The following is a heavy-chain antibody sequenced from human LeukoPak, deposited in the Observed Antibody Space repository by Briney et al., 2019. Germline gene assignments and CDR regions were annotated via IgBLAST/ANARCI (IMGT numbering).Heavy chain of an antibody. V-gene: IGHV4-59*08. J-gene: IGHJ5*02. CDR2: IYYSGST. Sequence: SETLSLTCTVSGGSISSYYWSWIRQPPGKGLEWIGYIYYSGSTNYNPSLKSRVTISVDTSKNQFSLKLSSVTAADTAVYYCARHVGTATNYDILTGYYRKLTPATNWSDPWGQGTLVTVSS. CDR1: GGSISSYY. D-gene: IGHD3-9*01. CDR3: ARHVGTATNYDILTGYYRKLTPATNWSDP.